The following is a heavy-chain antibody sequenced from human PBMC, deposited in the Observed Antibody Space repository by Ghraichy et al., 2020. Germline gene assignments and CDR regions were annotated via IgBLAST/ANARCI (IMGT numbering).Heavy chain of an antibody. J-gene: IGHJ4*02. V-gene: IGHV3-7*03. CDR3: ARDGSGWSNY. D-gene: IGHD6-19*01. Sequence: GGSLRLSCAASGFPFSGYWMSWLRQAPGRGLEWVVNINQDGSEKYSVDSVKGRFTISRDNAKNSLYLQMNSLRAEDTAVYYCARDGSGWSNYWGQGTLVTVSS. CDR2: INQDGSEK. CDR1: GFPFSGYW.